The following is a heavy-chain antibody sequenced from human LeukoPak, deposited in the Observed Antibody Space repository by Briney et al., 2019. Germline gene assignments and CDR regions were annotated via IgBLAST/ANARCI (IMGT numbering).Heavy chain of an antibody. CDR1: GYTFTGYY. D-gene: IGHD2-15*01. CDR3: ARASSATFHFDY. V-gene: IGHV1-2*06. CDR2: INPNSGGT. Sequence: GASVKVSCKASGYTFTGYYMHWVRQAPGQGLEWMGRINPNSGGTNYAQKFQGRVTMTRDTSISTAYMELSRLRSDDTAAHYCARASSATFHFDYWGQGTLVSVSS. J-gene: IGHJ4*02.